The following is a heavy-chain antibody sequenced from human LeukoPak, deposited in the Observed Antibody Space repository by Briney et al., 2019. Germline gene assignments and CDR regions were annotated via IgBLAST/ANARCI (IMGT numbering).Heavy chain of an antibody. D-gene: IGHD1-1*01. CDR1: GFTPSDYY. V-gene: IGHV3-71*01. CDR2: IRSKAYGGTT. J-gene: IGHJ3*02. Sequence: GGSLRLSCAASGFTPSDYYMSSIRQAPGKGLEWVGFIRSKAYGGTTEYAASVKGRFTISRDDSKSIAYLQMNRLKTEDTAVYYCTRDSSLIRLRNAFGICGQGTMVTVSS. CDR3: TRDSSLIRLRNAFGI.